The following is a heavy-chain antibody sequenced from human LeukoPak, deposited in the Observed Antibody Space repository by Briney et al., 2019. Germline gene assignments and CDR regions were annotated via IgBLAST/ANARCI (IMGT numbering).Heavy chain of an antibody. Sequence: GGSLRLSCAASGFTFSDYYMSWIRQAPGKGLEWVSYISSSGSTIYYADSVKGRFTISRDNAKNSLYLQMNSLKTEDTAVYYCTTGSKADSSGWYGRRYYYYMDVWGKGTTVTVSS. CDR2: ISSSGSTI. D-gene: IGHD6-19*01. CDR3: TTGSKADSSGWYGRRYYYYMDV. V-gene: IGHV3-11*01. CDR1: GFTFSDYY. J-gene: IGHJ6*03.